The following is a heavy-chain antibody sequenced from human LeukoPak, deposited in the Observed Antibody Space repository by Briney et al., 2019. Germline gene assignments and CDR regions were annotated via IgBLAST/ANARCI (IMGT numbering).Heavy chain of an antibody. J-gene: IGHJ4*02. V-gene: IGHV4-34*01. CDR3: ARAYYDFWSGYYKAKRVDY. CDR2: INHSGST. Sequence: SETLSLTCAVYGGSFSGYYWSWIRQPPGKGLEWIGEINHSGSTNYNPSLKSRVTISVDTSKNQFSLKLSSVTAADTAVYYCARAYYDFWSGYYKAKRVDYWGQGTLVTVSS. D-gene: IGHD3-3*01. CDR1: GGSFSGYY.